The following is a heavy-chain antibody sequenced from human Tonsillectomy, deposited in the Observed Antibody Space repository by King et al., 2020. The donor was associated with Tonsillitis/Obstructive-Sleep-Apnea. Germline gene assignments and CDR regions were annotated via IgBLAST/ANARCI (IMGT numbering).Heavy chain of an antibody. D-gene: IGHD2-2*01. CDR3: ARREMGKIVVVSGATDY. V-gene: IGHV5-51*03. Sequence: VQLVGSGAEVRKPGESLKISCKGSGYSFTSYWIGRVRQMPGKGLEWVWIIYPGDSDTRYSRSFQGQVTISSDKSISTAYLQRSSLQASDTAVYYCARREMGKIVVVSGATDYWGQGTLVTVSS. CDR1: GYSFTSYW. J-gene: IGHJ4*02. CDR2: IYPGDSDT.